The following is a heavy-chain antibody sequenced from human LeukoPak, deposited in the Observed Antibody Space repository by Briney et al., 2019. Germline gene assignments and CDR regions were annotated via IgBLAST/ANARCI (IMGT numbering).Heavy chain of an antibody. Sequence: GGSLRLSCAASGFTFSNFAMSWVRQAPGKGLEWVSGISDSADSTYYADSVKGRLTISRDNPKNTLYMQMNSLRAEDTAVYYCAKDLIGARPQLFDHWGQGTLVTVSS. J-gene: IGHJ4*02. V-gene: IGHV3-23*01. D-gene: IGHD6-6*01. CDR2: ISDSADST. CDR3: AKDLIGARPQLFDH. CDR1: GFTFSNFA.